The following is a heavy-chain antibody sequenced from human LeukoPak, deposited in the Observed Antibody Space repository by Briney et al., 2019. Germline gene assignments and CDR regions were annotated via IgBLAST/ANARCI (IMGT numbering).Heavy chain of an antibody. CDR2: ISAYNGNT. V-gene: IGHV1-18*01. Sequence: ASVTVSCTASGYTITSYGISWVRQAPGQGLEWMGWISAYNGNTNYAQKLQGRVTMTTDTSTSTAYMELRSLRSDDTAVYYCARDSPTKYYYDSSGLDYWGQGTLVTVSS. D-gene: IGHD3-22*01. CDR3: ARDSPTKYYYDSSGLDY. J-gene: IGHJ4*02. CDR1: GYTITSYG.